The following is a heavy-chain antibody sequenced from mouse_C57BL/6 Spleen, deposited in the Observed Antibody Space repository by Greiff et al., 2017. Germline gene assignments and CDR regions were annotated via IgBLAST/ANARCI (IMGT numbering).Heavy chain of an antibody. J-gene: IGHJ4*01. CDR3: ARSDGSSYDAMDY. CDR2: IDPNSGGT. D-gene: IGHD1-1*01. Sequence: VQLQQPGAELVKPGASVKLSCKASGYTFTSYWMHWVKQRPGRGLEWIGRIDPNSGGTKYNEKFKSKATLTVDKPSSTAYMQVSSLTSEDSAVYYCARSDGSSYDAMDYWGQGTSVTVSS. CDR1: GYTFTSYW. V-gene: IGHV1-72*01.